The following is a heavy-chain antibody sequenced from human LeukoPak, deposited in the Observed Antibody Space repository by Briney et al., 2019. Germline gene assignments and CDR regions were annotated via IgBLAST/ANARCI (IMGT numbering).Heavy chain of an antibody. J-gene: IGHJ4*02. CDR2: ISSSSSYI. D-gene: IGHD3-22*01. CDR1: GFTFSSYS. V-gene: IGHV3-21*01. Sequence: GGSLRLSCAASGFTFSSYSMNWVRQAPGKGLEWVSSISSSSSYIYYADSVKGRFTISRDNAKNSLYLEMNSLRAEDTAVYYCARSKDAYYYDSSGSRFDYWGQGTLVTVSS. CDR3: ARSKDAYYYDSSGSRFDY.